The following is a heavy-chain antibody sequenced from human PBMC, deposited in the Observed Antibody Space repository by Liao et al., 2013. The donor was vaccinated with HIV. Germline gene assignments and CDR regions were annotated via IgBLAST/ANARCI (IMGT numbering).Heavy chain of an antibody. J-gene: IGHJ4*02. CDR3: ARDGLPSGRAGFDY. Sequence: QVQLQESGPGLVKPSQTLSLTCTVSGGSISSGSYYWSWIRQPAGKGLEWIGRIYTSGSTNYNPSLKSRVTISVDTSKSQFSLKLSSVTAADTAVYYCARDGLPSGRAGFDYWAEGTLRSPSP. CDR2: IYTSGST. V-gene: IGHV4-61*02. D-gene: IGHD2-21*01. CDR1: GGSISSGSYY.